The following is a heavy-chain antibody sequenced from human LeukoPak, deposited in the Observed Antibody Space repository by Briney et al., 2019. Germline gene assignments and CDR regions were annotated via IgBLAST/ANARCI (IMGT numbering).Heavy chain of an antibody. CDR1: GYTFTSYG. Sequence: ASVKVSCKASGYTFTSYGISWVRQAPGQGLEWMGWISAYNGNTNYAQKLQGRVTMTTDTSTSTAYMELRSLRSDDTAVYYCASCYYDSSAYSFDYWGQGTVVTASS. D-gene: IGHD3-22*01. J-gene: IGHJ4*02. V-gene: IGHV1-18*01. CDR2: ISAYNGNT. CDR3: ASCYYDSSAYSFDY.